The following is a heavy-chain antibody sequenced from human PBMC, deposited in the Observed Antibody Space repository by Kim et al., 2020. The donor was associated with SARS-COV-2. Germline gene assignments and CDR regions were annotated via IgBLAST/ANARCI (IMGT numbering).Heavy chain of an antibody. D-gene: IGHD4-17*01. J-gene: IGHJ4*02. CDR2: IYYSGST. Sequence: SETLSLTCTVSGGSISGYYWSWIRQPPGKGLEWIGYIYYSGSTNYNPSLKSRVTISLDTSKKQFSLKLSSVTAADTAVYYCGRSTSGLYGAEDYWGQGTLVTVSS. V-gene: IGHV4-59*08. CDR1: GGSISGYY. CDR3: GRSTSGLYGAEDY.